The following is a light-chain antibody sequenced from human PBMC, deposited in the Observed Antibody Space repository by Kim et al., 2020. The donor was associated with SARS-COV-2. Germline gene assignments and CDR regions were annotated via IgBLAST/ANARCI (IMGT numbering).Light chain of an antibody. CDR3: SSYTSSSTLV. V-gene: IGLV2-14*04. CDR2: DVS. J-gene: IGLJ2*01. Sequence: QSITLSCTGTSSDVGGYNYVSWYQQHPGKAPKLMIYDVSKRPSGVSNRFSGSKSGNTASLTISGLQAEDEADYYCSSYTSSSTLVFGGGTKVTVL. CDR1: SSDVGGYNY.